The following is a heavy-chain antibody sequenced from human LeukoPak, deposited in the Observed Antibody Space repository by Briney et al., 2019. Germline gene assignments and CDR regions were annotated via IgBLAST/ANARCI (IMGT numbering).Heavy chain of an antibody. V-gene: IGHV1-8*02. CDR1: GYTFTSYD. CDR3: ARDGGYCSGGSCLLYWYFDL. Sequence: GASVKVSCKASGYTFTSYDINWVRQATGQGLEWMGWMNPNSGNTGYAQKFQGRVTMTRDTSISTAYMELSRLRSDDTAVYYCARDGGYCSGGSCLLYWYFDLWGRGTLVTVSS. D-gene: IGHD2-15*01. J-gene: IGHJ2*01. CDR2: MNPNSGNT.